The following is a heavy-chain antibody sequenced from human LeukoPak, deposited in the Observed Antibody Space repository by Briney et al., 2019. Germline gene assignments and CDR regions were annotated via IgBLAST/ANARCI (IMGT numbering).Heavy chain of an antibody. CDR1: GFTFSSYA. Sequence: GGSLRLSCAASGFTFSSYAMHWVRQAPGKGLEWVAVISYDGSNKYYADSVKGRFTISRDNSKNTLYLQMNSLRAEDTAVYYCAKVYRNYDPTYWGQGTLVTVSS. CDR2: ISYDGSNK. D-gene: IGHD4-11*01. CDR3: AKVYRNYDPTY. J-gene: IGHJ4*02. V-gene: IGHV3-30*04.